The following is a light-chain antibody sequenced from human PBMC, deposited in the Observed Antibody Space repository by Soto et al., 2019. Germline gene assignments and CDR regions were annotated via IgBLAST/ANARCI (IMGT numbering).Light chain of an antibody. V-gene: IGKV3D-20*01. CDR2: NAS. Sequence: EIVLTQSPATLSLSPGERATLSCGASQSFTSSSLAWYQQKPGLAPRLLIYNASSRATGIPDRFSGSGSGTDFTLTINRLEPEDFAVYYCQQYGRSLKTFGQGTKVEIK. J-gene: IGKJ1*01. CDR3: QQYGRSLKT. CDR1: QSFTSSS.